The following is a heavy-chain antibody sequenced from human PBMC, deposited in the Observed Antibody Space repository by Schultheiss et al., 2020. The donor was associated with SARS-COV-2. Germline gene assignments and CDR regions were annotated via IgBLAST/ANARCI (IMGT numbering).Heavy chain of an antibody. CDR1: GGSISSSSYY. D-gene: IGHD4-17*01. CDR3: ARHNYGDELFDY. V-gene: IGHV4-39*01. CDR2: IYYSGST. J-gene: IGHJ4*02. Sequence: SETLSLTCTVSGGSISSSSYYWGWIRQPPGKGLEWIGSIYYSGSTYYNPSLKSRVTISVDTSKNQFSLKLSSVTAADTAVYYCARHNYGDELFDYWGQGTLVTVSS.